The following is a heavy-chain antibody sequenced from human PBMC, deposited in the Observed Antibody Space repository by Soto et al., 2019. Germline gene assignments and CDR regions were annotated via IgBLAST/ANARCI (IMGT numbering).Heavy chain of an antibody. CDR1: GFTFSSYA. CDR2: ISGSGSST. J-gene: IGHJ3*02. CDR3: AKDLDAAVVVTAILAFDI. D-gene: IGHD2-21*02. V-gene: IGHV3-23*01. Sequence: GGSLRLSCAASGFTFSSYAMSWVRQAPGKGLEWVSAISGSGSSTYYADSVKGRFTISRDNSKNTLYLQMNSLRAEDTAVSYCAKDLDAAVVVTAILAFDICGQGTMVTVSS.